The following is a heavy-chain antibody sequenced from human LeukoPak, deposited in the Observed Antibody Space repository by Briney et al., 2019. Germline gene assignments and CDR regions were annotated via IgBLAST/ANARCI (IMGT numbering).Heavy chain of an antibody. J-gene: IGHJ4*02. V-gene: IGHV3-23*01. D-gene: IGHD1-26*01. CDR1: GFTFSSYA. CDR3: ARDHSGTFDFDY. Sequence: GGSLRLSCAASGFTFSSYAMSWVRQAPGKGLEWVSAISRSGGSTYYADSVKGRFTISRDISKNTLYLQMNTLRADDTAVYYCARDHSGTFDFDYWGQGTLVTVSS. CDR2: ISRSGGST.